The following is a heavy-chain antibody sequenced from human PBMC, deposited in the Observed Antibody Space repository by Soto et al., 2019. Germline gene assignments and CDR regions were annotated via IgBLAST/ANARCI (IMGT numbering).Heavy chain of an antibody. CDR1: GYTFTSYD. V-gene: IGHV1-8*01. D-gene: IGHD3-22*01. CDR3: ARREYYYDSSGYYYDAFDI. Sequence: ASVKVSCKASGYTFTSYDINWVRQATGQGLEWMGWMNPNSGNTGYAQKFQGRVTMTRNTSISTAYMELSSLRSEDTAVYYCARREYYYDSSGYYYDAFDIWGQGTMVTVSS. J-gene: IGHJ3*02. CDR2: MNPNSGNT.